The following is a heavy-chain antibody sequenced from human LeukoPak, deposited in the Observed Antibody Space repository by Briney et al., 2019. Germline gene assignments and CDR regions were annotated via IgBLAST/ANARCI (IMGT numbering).Heavy chain of an antibody. CDR1: GFTVSSNY. J-gene: IGHJ5*02. CDR3: VRERFNNDYEA. V-gene: IGHV3-53*01. CDR2: IYSGGST. D-gene: IGHD3-22*01. Sequence: GGSLRLSCAASGFTVSSNYMSWVRQAPGKGLEWVSVIYSGGSTYYADSVKGRFTISRDNSKNTLYLQMNSLRAEDTAVYYCVRERFNNDYEAWGQGILVTVSS.